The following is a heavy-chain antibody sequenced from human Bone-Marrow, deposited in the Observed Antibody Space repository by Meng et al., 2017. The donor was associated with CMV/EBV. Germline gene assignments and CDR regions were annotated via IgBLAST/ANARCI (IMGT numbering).Heavy chain of an antibody. J-gene: IGHJ6*02. Sequence: GGSLRLSCAASGLTFSGSAMHWVRQASGKGLEWVGRIRSKANSYATAYAASVKGRFTISRDDSKNTAYLQMNSLKTEDTAVYYCTISDTAMVRGNYYYYYGMDVWGQGTTVTVSS. CDR1: GLTFSGSA. CDR2: IRSKANSYAT. V-gene: IGHV3-73*01. D-gene: IGHD5-18*01. CDR3: TISDTAMVRGNYYYYYGMDV.